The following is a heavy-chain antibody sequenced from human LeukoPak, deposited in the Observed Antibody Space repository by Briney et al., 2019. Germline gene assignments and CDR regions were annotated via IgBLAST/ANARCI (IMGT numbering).Heavy chain of an antibody. CDR1: GYTFAGYY. D-gene: IGHD2-15*01. CDR3: ARDCGGSCYAFDY. J-gene: IGHJ4*02. V-gene: IGHV1-2*02. CDR2: INPNSGGT. Sequence: ASVKVSCKASGYTFAGYYMHWVRQAPGQGLEWMGWINPNSGGTNYAQKLQGRVTMTTDTSTSTAYMELRSLRSDDTAVYYCARDCGGSCYAFDYWGQGTLVTVSS.